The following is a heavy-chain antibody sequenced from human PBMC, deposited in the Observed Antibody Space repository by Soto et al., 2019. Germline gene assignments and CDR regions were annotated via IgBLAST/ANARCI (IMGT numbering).Heavy chain of an antibody. CDR2: IYYSGST. CDR3: ARGDPLLWFGEKVYYGMDV. V-gene: IGHV4-59*01. D-gene: IGHD3-10*01. CDR1: GGSMRRCD. J-gene: IGHJ6*02. Sequence: SETLCHTCTGSGGSMRRCDWSGSRQRPGKGLEWSGYIYYSGSTNYNPSLKSRVTISVDTSKNQFSLKLSSVTAADTAVYYCARGDPLLWFGEKVYYGMDVWGQGPTVTVS.